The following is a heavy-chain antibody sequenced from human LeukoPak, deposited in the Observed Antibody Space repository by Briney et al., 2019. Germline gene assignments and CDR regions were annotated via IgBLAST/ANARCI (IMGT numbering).Heavy chain of an antibody. CDR1: GYTFTCYY. V-gene: IGHV1-46*01. J-gene: IGHJ4*02. D-gene: IGHD5-12*01. CDR3: AREPYSGYDWSPFDY. Sequence: ASVKVSCKASGYTFTCYYMHWVRQAPGQGLEWMGIINPSGGSTSYAQKFQGRVTMTRDTSTSTVYMELSSLRSEDTAVYYCAREPYSGYDWSPFDYWGQGTLVTVSS. CDR2: INPSGGST.